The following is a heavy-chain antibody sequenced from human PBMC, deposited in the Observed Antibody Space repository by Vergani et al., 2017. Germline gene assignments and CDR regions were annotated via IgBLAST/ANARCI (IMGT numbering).Heavy chain of an antibody. J-gene: IGHJ6*03. CDR1: GFTFSSYG. Sequence: QVQLVESGGGVVQPGGSLRLSCAASGFTFSSYGMHWVRQAPGKGLEWVAFIRYDGSNKYYADSVKGRFTISRDNSKNTLYLQMNSLRAEDTAVYYCARGGYCSSTSCLNYYYYYYMDVWGKGTTVTVSS. CDR2: IRYDGSNK. D-gene: IGHD2-2*03. CDR3: ARGGYCSSTSCLNYYYYYYMDV. V-gene: IGHV3-30*02.